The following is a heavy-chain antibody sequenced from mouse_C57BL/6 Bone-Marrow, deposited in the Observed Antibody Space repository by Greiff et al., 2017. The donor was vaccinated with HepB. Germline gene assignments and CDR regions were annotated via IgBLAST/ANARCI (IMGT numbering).Heavy chain of an antibody. V-gene: IGHV1-5*01. CDR3: TPLLLRYIDV. D-gene: IGHD1-1*01. CDR1: GYTFISFW. CDR2: IYPGNSVT. J-gene: IGHJ1*03. Sequence: EVQLQQSGTVLARPGASVKMSCKTSGYTFISFWMHWVKQRPGPGLEWIGAIYPGNSVTSYNQKFQGKDKLTAVTSASTAYMEFSSLTNEDSAVYYCTPLLLRYIDVRGTGTTVTVS.